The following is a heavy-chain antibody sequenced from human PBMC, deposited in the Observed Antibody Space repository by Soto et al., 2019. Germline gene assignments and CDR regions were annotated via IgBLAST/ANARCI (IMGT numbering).Heavy chain of an antibody. CDR1: GGTFSSYA. D-gene: IGHD3-10*01. CDR3: ARDRIGTMVRGVTLAV. Sequence: QVQLVQSGAEVKKPGSSVKVSCKASGGTFSSYAISWVRQAPGQGLEWMGGIIPIFGTANYAQKFQGRVTITXXEXTXXAYMELSSLRSADTAVYYCARDRIGTMVRGVTLAVWGQGTTVTVSS. J-gene: IGHJ6*02. CDR2: IIPIFGTA. V-gene: IGHV1-69*05.